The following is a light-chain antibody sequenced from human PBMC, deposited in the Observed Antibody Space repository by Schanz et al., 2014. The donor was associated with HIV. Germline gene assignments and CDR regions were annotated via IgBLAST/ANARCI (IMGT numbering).Light chain of an antibody. V-gene: IGLV2-14*02. Sequence: QSALTQPDSVSGSPGQSITISCTGTSSDVGNYNLVSWYQQHPGKAPKLLVYEGSRRPSGVSSRFSGSKSGNTASLTISGLQAEDEADYYCSSYTSSSTLDVFGTGTKLTVL. J-gene: IGLJ1*01. CDR1: SSDVGNYNL. CDR2: EGS. CDR3: SSYTSSSTLDV.